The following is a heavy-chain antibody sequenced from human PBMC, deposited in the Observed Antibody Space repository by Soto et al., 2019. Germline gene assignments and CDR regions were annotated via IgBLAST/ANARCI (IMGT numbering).Heavy chain of an antibody. V-gene: IGHV1-8*01. CDR1: GYTFTSYD. CDR3: ASTIHIVGATTGWFDH. CDR2: MNPNSGNT. D-gene: IGHD1-26*01. J-gene: IGHJ5*02. Sequence: ASVKVSCKASGYTFTSYDINWVRQATGQGLEWMGWMNPNSGNTGYAQKFQGRVTMTRNTSISTAYMELSSLRSEDTAVYYCASTIHIVGATTGWFDHWGQGTLVTVS.